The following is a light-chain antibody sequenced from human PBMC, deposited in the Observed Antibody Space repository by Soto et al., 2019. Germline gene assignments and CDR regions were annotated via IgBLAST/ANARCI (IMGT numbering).Light chain of an antibody. CDR2: EVV. Sequence: QSALTQHPSASGSPGQSVTISCTGTKIDIGVYDFVSWYQHHPGKAPRLIISEVVQRPSGVPDRFSGSKTVNTASLTVSGLQAADEADYFCKSYAGSTTYVFGSGTKVT. J-gene: IGLJ1*01. V-gene: IGLV2-8*01. CDR3: KSYAGSTTYV. CDR1: KIDIGVYDF.